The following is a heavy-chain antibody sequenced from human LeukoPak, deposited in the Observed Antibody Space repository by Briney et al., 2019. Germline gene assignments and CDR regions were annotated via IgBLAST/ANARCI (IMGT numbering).Heavy chain of an antibody. CDR3: ARGPTSSCFPWLDP. Sequence: SETLSLTCTVSGDSIISYYWSWIRQPPGKGLEWVGYIYYSGSTNYNPSLKSRVTMSVDTSMNQFSLKLRYVTAAATAVYYCARGPTSSCFPWLDPWGRGPLAPVS. V-gene: IGHV4-59*01. CDR1: GDSIISYY. CDR2: IYYSGST. J-gene: IGHJ5*02. D-gene: IGHD6-13*01.